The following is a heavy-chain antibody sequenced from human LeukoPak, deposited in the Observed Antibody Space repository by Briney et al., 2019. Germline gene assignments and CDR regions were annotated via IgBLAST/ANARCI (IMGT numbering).Heavy chain of an antibody. CDR2: ISYDGSNK. CDR1: GFTFSSYG. J-gene: IGHJ4*02. Sequence: GRSLRLSCAASGFTFSSYGMHWVRQAPGKGLEWVAVISYDGSNKYYADSVKGRFTISRDNSKNTLYLQMNSLRAEDTAVYYCARAITIFGAPSDYWGQGTLVTVSS. V-gene: IGHV3-30*03. D-gene: IGHD3-3*01. CDR3: ARAITIFGAPSDY.